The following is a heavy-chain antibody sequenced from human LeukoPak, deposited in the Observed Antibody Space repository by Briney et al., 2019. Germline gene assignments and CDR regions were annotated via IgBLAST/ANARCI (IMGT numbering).Heavy chain of an antibody. CDR2: IWYDGSNK. CDR3: ARDLCGFDLYQLLSFGWFDY. V-gene: IGHV3-33*01. J-gene: IGHJ4*02. CDR1: GFTFSSYG. D-gene: IGHD2-2*01. Sequence: GGSLRLSCAASGFTFSSYGMHWVRQAPGKGLEWVAVIWYDGSNKYYADSVKGRFTISRDNSKNTLYLQMNSLRAEDTAVYYCARDLCGFDLYQLLSFGWFDYWGQGTLVTVSS.